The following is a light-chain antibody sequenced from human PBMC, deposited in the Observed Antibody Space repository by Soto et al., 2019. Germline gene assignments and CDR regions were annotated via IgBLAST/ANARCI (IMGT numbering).Light chain of an antibody. V-gene: IGKV1-5*01. J-gene: IGKJ1*01. CDR2: DAS. CDR3: LQYNGYYRT. Sequence: DIQMTQSPSTLSASVGDTVTITCRASQTISGWLAWYQQRPGKAPNLLIFDASTLESGVPSRFSGGGSGTTFTLTISSLQSDDFATYYCLQYNGYYRTFGQGTKVDIK. CDR1: QTISGW.